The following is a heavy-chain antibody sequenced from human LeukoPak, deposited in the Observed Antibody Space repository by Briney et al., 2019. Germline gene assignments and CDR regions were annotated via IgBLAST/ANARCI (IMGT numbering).Heavy chain of an antibody. CDR2: ISAYNGNT. CDR1: GYTFTSYG. CDR3: ARSVVVTALNWFDP. J-gene: IGHJ5*02. V-gene: IGHV1-18*01. D-gene: IGHD2-21*02. Sequence: ASVKVSCKASGYTFTSYGISWVRQAPGQGLEWMGWISAYNGNTNYAQKLQGRVTMTTDTSTSTAYMELSSLRSEDTAVYYCARSVVVTALNWFDPWGQGTLVTVSS.